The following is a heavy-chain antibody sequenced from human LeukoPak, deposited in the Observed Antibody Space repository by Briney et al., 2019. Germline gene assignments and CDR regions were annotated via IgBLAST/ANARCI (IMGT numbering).Heavy chain of an antibody. V-gene: IGHV4-59*01. CDR3: ARGESYFDY. Sequence: PSETLSLTCTVSGGSISSYYWSWIRQPPGKGLEWIGYIYYSGSTYYIPSLKSRVTISVDTSKNQFSLKLSSVTAADTAVYYCARGESYFDYWGQGTLVTASS. CDR1: GGSISSYY. CDR2: IYYSGST. J-gene: IGHJ4*02.